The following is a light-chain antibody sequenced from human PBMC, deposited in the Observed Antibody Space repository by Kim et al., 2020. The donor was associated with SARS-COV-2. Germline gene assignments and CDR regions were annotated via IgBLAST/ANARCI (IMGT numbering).Light chain of an antibody. J-gene: IGLJ2*01. CDR2: GKS. V-gene: IGLV3-19*01. Sequence: SSELTQDPAVSVALGQTVRITCQGESLRSYYASWYQQKPGQAPVVVIYGKSNRLSGIPDRFSGSNSGDTASLTITGAQAEDEADYYCNSRDSSTNHLVFGGGTKLTVL. CDR1: SLRSYY. CDR3: NSRDSSTNHLV.